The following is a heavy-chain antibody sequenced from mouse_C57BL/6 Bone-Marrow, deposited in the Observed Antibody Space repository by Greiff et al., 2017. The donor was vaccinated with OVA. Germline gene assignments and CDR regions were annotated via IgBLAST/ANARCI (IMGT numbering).Heavy chain of an antibody. CDR2: ISDGGSYT. CDR1: GFTFSSYA. J-gene: IGHJ3*01. V-gene: IGHV5-4*03. D-gene: IGHD2-12*01. Sequence: EVMLVESGGGLVKPGGSLKLSCAASGFTFSSYAMSWVRQTPEKRLEWVATISDGGSYTYYPDNVKGRFTISRDNAKNNLYLQMSHLKSEDTAMYYCARVLLYLAWFAYWGQGTLVTVSA. CDR3: ARVLLYLAWFAY.